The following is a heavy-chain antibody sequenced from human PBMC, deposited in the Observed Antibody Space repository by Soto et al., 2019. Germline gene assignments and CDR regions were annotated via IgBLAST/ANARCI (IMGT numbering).Heavy chain of an antibody. CDR2: ISGSGGST. Sequence: GGSLRLSCAASGFTFSSYAMSWVRQAPGKGLEWVSAISGSGGSTYYADSVKGRFTISRDNSKNTLYLQMNSLRAEDTAVYYCAKDPTAVAGREFYFDYWGQGTLVTVSS. D-gene: IGHD6-19*01. CDR3: AKDPTAVAGREFYFDY. J-gene: IGHJ4*02. CDR1: GFTFSSYA. V-gene: IGHV3-23*01.